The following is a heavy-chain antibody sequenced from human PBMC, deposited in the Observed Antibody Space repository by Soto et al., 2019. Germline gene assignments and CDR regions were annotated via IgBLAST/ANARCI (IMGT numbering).Heavy chain of an antibody. CDR2: IYHSGST. Sequence: QLQLQESGSGLVKPSQTLSLTCAVSGGSISSGGYSWSWIRQPPGKGLEWIGYIYHSGSTYYNPSLKSRVTLSIERSKDQVSLKVSSVTAADTAVDYCARVPGTWGPGTLVTVSS. V-gene: IGHV4-30-2*01. J-gene: IGHJ5*02. CDR1: GGSISSGGYS. CDR3: ARVPGT. D-gene: IGHD1-1*01.